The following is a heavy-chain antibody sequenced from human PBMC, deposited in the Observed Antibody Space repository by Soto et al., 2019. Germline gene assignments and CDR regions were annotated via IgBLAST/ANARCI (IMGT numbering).Heavy chain of an antibody. J-gene: IGHJ6*03. CDR2: INHSGST. CDR1: GGSFSGYY. D-gene: IGHD3-22*01. V-gene: IGHV4-34*01. CDR3: ARVSVEIVITYYYYCYYMDV. Sequence: QVQLQQWGAGLLKPSETLSLTCAVYGGSFSGYYWSWIRQPPGKGLEWIGEINHSGSTNYNPSLKSLVTRSVDTANNQFAMKLSSVTAADTAVYYCARVSVEIVITYYYYCYYMDVWGKGTTVTVSS.